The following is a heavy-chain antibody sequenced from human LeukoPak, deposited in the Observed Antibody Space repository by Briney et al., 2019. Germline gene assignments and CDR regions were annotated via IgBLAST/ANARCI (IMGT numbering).Heavy chain of an antibody. CDR2: ISSSSSYI. Sequence: PGGSLRLSCAASGFTFSSYSMNWVRQAPGKGLEWVSSISSSSSYIYYADSVKGRFTISRDNAKNSLYLQMNSLRAEDTAVYYCARVEYYYDGSGYLPGGWGQGTLVTVSS. D-gene: IGHD3-22*01. CDR3: ARVEYYYDGSGYLPGG. CDR1: GFTFSSYS. V-gene: IGHV3-21*01. J-gene: IGHJ4*02.